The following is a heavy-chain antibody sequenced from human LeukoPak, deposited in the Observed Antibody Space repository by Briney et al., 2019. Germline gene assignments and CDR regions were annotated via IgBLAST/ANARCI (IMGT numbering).Heavy chain of an antibody. D-gene: IGHD3-22*01. CDR1: GFTFEDYG. J-gene: IGHJ3*02. V-gene: IGHV3-20*04. Sequence: GGSLRLSCAASGFTFEDYGMSWGRQAPGKGLEWVSGINWNGGSTGYADSVKGRFTISRDNANNSLYLQMNSLGAEDTALYYCARGAPGVYDSSGYYRPDAFDIWGQGTVVTVSS. CDR2: INWNGGST. CDR3: ARGAPGVYDSSGYYRPDAFDI.